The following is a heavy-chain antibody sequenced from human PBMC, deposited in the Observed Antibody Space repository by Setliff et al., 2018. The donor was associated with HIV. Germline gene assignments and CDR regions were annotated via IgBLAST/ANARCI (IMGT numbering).Heavy chain of an antibody. CDR2: ICYSGST. D-gene: IGHD5-12*01. Sequence: SETLSLTCTVSGGSISSNSYYWGWIRQPPGKGLEWNWSICYSGSTYYNPSLKSRVTISVDTSKHQFYLKLSSVTVADTAVYYCARQGGYSGYGFYDSYYYMDVWGKGTTVTVSS. CDR1: GGSISSNSYY. J-gene: IGHJ6*03. V-gene: IGHV4-39*01. CDR3: ARQGGYSGYGFYDSYYYMDV.